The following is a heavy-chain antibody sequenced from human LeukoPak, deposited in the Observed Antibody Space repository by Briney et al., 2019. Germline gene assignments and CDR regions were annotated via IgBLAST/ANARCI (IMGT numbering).Heavy chain of an antibody. J-gene: IGHJ5*02. CDR2: ISGSGGST. V-gene: IGHV3-23*01. Sequence: GGSLRLSCAASGFTFSSYAMSWVRQAPGKGLEWVPAISGSGGSTYYADSVKGRFTISRDNSKNTLYLQMNSQRAEDTAVYYCAKTDSSSWYVSNWFDPWGQGTLVTVSS. CDR3: AKTDSSSWYVSNWFDP. CDR1: GFTFSSYA. D-gene: IGHD6-13*01.